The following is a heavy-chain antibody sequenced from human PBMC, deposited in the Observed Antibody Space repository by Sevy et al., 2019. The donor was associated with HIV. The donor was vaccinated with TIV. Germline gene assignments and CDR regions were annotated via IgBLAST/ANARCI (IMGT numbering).Heavy chain of an antibody. D-gene: IGHD3-22*01. Sequence: GGSLRLSCAASGFTFSTYAMHWVHQAPGKGLEGVAVISYDGSNTYYADSVKGRFTISRDSSKNTLYLQMNSLRAEDTAVYFCARDGGYDSRGYDLSNYWCQGTLVTVSS. J-gene: IGHJ4*02. V-gene: IGHV3-30*04. CDR2: ISYDGSNT. CDR3: ARDGGYDSRGYDLSNY. CDR1: GFTFSTYA.